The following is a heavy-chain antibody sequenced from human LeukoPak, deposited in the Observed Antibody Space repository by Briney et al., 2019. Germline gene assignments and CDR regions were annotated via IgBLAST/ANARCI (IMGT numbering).Heavy chain of an antibody. D-gene: IGHD7-27*01. CDR3: AKDPGATAWGYYMDV. Sequence: GGSLRLSCAASGFIFRDCGMHWVRQAPGKGLEWVSFIWNDGRSEHYADSVQGRFSVSRDNSDNTLYLHMTNLRPDDTAVYYCAKDPGATAWGYYMDVWGTGTTVTVSS. J-gene: IGHJ6*03. CDR1: GFIFRDCG. V-gene: IGHV3-30*02. CDR2: IWNDGRSE.